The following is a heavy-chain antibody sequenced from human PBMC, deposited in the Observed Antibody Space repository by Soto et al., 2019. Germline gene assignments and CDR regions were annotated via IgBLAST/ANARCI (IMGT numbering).Heavy chain of an antibody. CDR3: ALHGVVAAFYMDV. CDR2: IYYSGST. CDR1: GGSISSYY. J-gene: IGHJ6*03. D-gene: IGHD2-15*01. Sequence: PSETLSLTCTVPGGSISSYYWSWIRQPPGKGLEWIGYIYYSGSTNYNPSLKSRVTISVDTSKNQFSLKLSSVTAADTAVYYCALHGVVAAFYMDVWGKGTTVTVSS. V-gene: IGHV4-59*01.